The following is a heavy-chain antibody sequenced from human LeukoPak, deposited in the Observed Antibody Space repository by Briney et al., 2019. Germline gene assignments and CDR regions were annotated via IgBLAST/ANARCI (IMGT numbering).Heavy chain of an antibody. Sequence: GGSLRLSCAVSGFTVTGNYMNWVRQAPGKGLEWVSVVYSDGRTYLADSVTGRFTISRDISKNTLYLHMRSLRAEDTAVYYCVRDRGAYFYETGYWGQGTLVTVSS. CDR3: VRDRGAYFYETGY. J-gene: IGHJ4*02. V-gene: IGHV3-66*01. CDR1: GFTVTGNY. D-gene: IGHD3-22*01. CDR2: VYSDGRT.